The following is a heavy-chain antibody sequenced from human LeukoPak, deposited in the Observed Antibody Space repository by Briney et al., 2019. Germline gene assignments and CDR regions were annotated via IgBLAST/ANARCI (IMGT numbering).Heavy chain of an antibody. V-gene: IGHV4-39*07. D-gene: IGHD2-2*01. CDR1: GGSISSSSYY. CDR3: ARTSIVVVPAAIAEYFQH. CDR2: IYYSGST. J-gene: IGHJ1*01. Sequence: SETLSLTCTVSGGSISSSSYYWGWIRQPPGKGLEWIGSIYYSGSTYYNPSLKSRVTISVDTSKNQFSLKLSSVTAADTAVYYCARTSIVVVPAAIAEYFQHWGQGTLVTVSS.